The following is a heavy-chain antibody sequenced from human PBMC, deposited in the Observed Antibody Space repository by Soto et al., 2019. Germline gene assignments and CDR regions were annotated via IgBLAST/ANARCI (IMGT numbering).Heavy chain of an antibody. Sequence: SETLSLTCAVSWYSISSGNYWAWIRQPPGRGLEWIGSLYHIGSTHYNTSLKSRVTISVDTSKNHFSLELSSVTAADTAIYYCRSSTRCYEESCVDVRGKGTMVTVSS. J-gene: IGHJ6*04. V-gene: IGHV4-38-2*01. CDR3: RSSTRCYEESCVDV. CDR2: LYHIGST. CDR1: WYSISSGNY. D-gene: IGHD2-2*01.